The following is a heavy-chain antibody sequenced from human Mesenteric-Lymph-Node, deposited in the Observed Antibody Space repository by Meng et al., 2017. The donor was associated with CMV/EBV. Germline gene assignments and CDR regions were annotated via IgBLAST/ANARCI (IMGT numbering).Heavy chain of an antibody. D-gene: IGHD6-19*01. CDR1: GFTVSSDY. Sequence: GGSLRLSCAASGFTVSSDYMSWVRQAPGKGLEWVSVIYSGGSTYYADSVKGRFTISRDKSKNTLYLQMNSLRAEDTAVYYCARDRGWGDFNFWGQGTLVTVSS. J-gene: IGHJ4*02. CDR3: ARDRGWGDFNF. V-gene: IGHV3-53*01. CDR2: IYSGGST.